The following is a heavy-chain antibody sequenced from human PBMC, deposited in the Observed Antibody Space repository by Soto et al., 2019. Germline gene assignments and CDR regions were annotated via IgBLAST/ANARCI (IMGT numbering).Heavy chain of an antibody. V-gene: IGHV1-69*13. CDR2: IIPIFGTA. CDR1: GGTFSSYA. J-gene: IGHJ6*02. Sequence: ASVKVSCKASGGTFSSYAISWVRQAPGQGLEWMGGIIPIFGTANYAQKFQGRVTITADESTSTAYMELSSLRSEDTAVYYCARDPHSNQYYYYYYGMDVWGQGTTVTVSS. D-gene: IGHD4-4*01. CDR3: ARDPHSNQYYYYYYGMDV.